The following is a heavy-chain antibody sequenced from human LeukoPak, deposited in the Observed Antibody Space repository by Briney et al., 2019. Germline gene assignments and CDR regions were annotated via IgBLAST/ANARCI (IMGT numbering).Heavy chain of an antibody. J-gene: IGHJ4*02. V-gene: IGHV1-2*02. CDR1: GYTFTVYY. CDR3: ATNVDTDFDY. CDR2: INPNSGGT. D-gene: IGHD5-18*01. Sequence: ASVTVSFTASGYTFTVYYMHWVRQAPGQGLELMGWINPNSGGTNYAQKFQGRVTMTRDTSISTAYMELSRLRSDDTAVYYCATNVDTDFDYWGQGTLVTVSS.